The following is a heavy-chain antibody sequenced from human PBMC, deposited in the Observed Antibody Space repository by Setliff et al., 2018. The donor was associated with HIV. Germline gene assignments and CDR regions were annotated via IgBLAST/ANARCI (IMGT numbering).Heavy chain of an antibody. CDR1: GYTLSELS. Sequence: ASVKVSCKVSGYTLSELSMHWVRQAPEKGLEWMGGFDPELGETFFAQNFRGRLTMTQDTSTDTAYMELTSLRSDDTAMYYCATDNREGVGTPYYFDYWGQGTQVTVSS. V-gene: IGHV1-24*01. CDR2: FDPELGET. CDR3: ATDNREGVGTPYYFDY. J-gene: IGHJ4*02. D-gene: IGHD1-26*01.